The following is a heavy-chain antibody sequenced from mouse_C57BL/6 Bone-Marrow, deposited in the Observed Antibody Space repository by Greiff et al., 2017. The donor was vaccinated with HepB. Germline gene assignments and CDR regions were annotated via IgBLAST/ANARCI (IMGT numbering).Heavy chain of an antibody. J-gene: IGHJ1*03. CDR3: ARPITTVGGNWYFDV. CDR2: IYPRSGNT. V-gene: IGHV1-81*01. CDR1: GYTFTSYG. D-gene: IGHD1-1*01. Sequence: QVQLKQSGAELARPGASVKLSCKASGYTFTSYGVSWVKQRTGQGLEWIGEIYPRSGNTYYNEKFKGKATLTADKSSSTAYMELRSLTSEDSAVYCCARPITTVGGNWYFDVWGTGTTVTVSS.